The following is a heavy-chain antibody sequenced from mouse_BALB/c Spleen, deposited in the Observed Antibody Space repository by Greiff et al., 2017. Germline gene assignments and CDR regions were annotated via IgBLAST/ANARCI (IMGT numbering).Heavy chain of an antibody. J-gene: IGHJ3*01. Sequence: VQLQQSGAELVKPGASVKLSCTASGFNIKDTYMHWVKQRPEQGLEWIGRIDPANGNTKYDPKFQGKATITADTSSNTAYLQLSSLTSEDTAVYYCARWGGNPAWFAYWGQGTLVTVSA. CDR1: GFNIKDTY. V-gene: IGHV14-3*02. CDR3: ARWGGNPAWFAY. D-gene: IGHD2-1*01. CDR2: IDPANGNT.